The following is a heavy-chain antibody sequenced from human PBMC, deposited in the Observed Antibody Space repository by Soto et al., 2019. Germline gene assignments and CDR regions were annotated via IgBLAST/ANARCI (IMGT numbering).Heavy chain of an antibody. J-gene: IGHJ5*02. D-gene: IGHD3-22*01. CDR1: GYRFTSCC. V-gene: IGHV5-51*01. CDR2: IFPSDSDT. Sequence: PGESLKISCRTSGYRFTSCCIAWVRQMPGKGLEWMGIIFPSDSDTIYSPSFQGQVTISADRSTSTVFPQWASLKASDTAVYFCARKDKSGYFNWFGPWGQGTLVTVSS. CDR3: ARKDKSGYFNWFGP.